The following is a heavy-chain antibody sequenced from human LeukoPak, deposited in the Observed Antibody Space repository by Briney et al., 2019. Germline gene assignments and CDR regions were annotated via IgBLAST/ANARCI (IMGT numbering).Heavy chain of an antibody. V-gene: IGHV5-51*01. J-gene: IGHJ4*02. Sequence: GEALKTSCKGSGYSFTSYWIGWVRQMPGKGLEWRGIIYPGDSDTRYSPSFQGQVTISADKSISTAYLQWSSLKASDTALYYCARQGLHREQGPNHYWGQGTLVTVSS. D-gene: IGHD1-26*01. CDR3: ARQGLHREQGPNHY. CDR2: IYPGDSDT. CDR1: GYSFTSYW.